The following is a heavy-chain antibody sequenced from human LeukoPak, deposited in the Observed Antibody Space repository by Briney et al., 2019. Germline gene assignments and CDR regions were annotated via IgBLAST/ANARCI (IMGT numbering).Heavy chain of an antibody. J-gene: IGHJ3*02. D-gene: IGHD3-10*01. V-gene: IGHV3-15*01. CDR1: GFTFSNAW. CDR3: TTVGSGYLYAFDI. Sequence: KTGGSLRLSCAASGFTFSNAWMSWVRQAPGKGLEWVGRIKSRTDGGTTDYAATVKGRFTISRDDSKNTLYLQMNSLKSEDTAVYYCTTVGSGYLYAFDIWGQGTRVTVSS. CDR2: IKSRTDGGTT.